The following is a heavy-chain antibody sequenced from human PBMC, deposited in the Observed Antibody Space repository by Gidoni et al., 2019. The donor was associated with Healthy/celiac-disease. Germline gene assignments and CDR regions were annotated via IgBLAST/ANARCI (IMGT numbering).Heavy chain of an antibody. Sequence: AGNGNTKYSQKFQGRVTITRDTSASTAYMELSSLRSEDTAVYYCARDPSSGWYVGGNLDYWGQGTLVTVSS. J-gene: IGHJ4*02. V-gene: IGHV1-3*01. CDR3: ARDPSSGWYVGGNLDY. CDR2: AGNGNT. D-gene: IGHD6-19*01.